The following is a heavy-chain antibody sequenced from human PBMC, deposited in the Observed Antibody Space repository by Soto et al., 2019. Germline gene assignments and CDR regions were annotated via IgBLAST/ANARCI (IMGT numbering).Heavy chain of an antibody. J-gene: IGHJ4*02. CDR2: INAGNGNT. CDR3: GRAHSRGGGYFDY. V-gene: IGHV1-3*01. D-gene: IGHD3-16*01. CDR1: GYTFTSYA. Sequence: ASVKVSCKASGYTFTSYAMHWVRQAPGQRLEWMGWINAGNGNTKYSQKFQGRVTITRDTSASTAYMELSSLRSEDTVGYYGGRAHSRGGGYFDYWGQGTLVTVSS.